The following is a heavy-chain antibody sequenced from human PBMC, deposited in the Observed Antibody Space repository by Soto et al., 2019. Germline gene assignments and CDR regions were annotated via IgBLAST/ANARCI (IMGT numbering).Heavy chain of an antibody. V-gene: IGHV3-30-3*01. CDR3: AGEGGVSGWYGGGDY. D-gene: IGHD6-19*01. J-gene: IGHJ4*02. CDR2: ISYDGSNK. CDR1: GFTFSSYW. Sequence: PGGSLRLSCAASGFTFSSYWMSWVRQAPGKGLERVALISYDGSNKYYADSVKGRFTISRDNSKNNLYLQMNSLRAEETALYYFAGEGGVSGWYGGGDYWGQGTPVTVSA.